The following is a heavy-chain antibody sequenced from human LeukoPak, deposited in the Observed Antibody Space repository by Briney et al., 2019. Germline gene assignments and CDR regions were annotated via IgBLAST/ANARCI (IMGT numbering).Heavy chain of an antibody. CDR2: INHSGST. V-gene: IGHV4-34*01. CDR3: ARVSALRSYYYYYGMDV. Sequence: ASETLSLTCAVYGGSFSGYYWSWIRQPPGKGLEWIGEINHSGSTNYNPSLKSRVTISVDTSKNQFSLKLSSVTAADTAVYYCARVSALRSYYYYYGMDVWGQGTTVTVSS. CDR1: GGSFSGYY. J-gene: IGHJ6*02.